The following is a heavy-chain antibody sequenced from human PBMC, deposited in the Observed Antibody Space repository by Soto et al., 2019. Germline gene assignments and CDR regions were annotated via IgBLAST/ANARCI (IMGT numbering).Heavy chain of an antibody. CDR2: ISSSSSTI. V-gene: IGHV3-48*01. D-gene: IGHD2-2*01. CDR3: AREYLPEYYSYYYYMDV. Sequence: EVQLVESGGGLVQPGGSLRLSCAASGFTFSSYSMNWVRQAPGKGLEWVSYISSSSSTIYYADSVKGRFTISRDNAKNPLFLKMNSLRAEDTAVYYCAREYLPEYYSYYYYMDVWGKGPTVTVSS. J-gene: IGHJ6*03. CDR1: GFTFSSYS.